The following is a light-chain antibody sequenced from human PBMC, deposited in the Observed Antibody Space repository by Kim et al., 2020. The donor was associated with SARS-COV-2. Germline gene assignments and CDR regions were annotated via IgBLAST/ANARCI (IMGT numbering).Light chain of an antibody. CDR1: QSVSSSY. CDR3: QQYNRSPRT. Sequence: EIVLTQSPGTLSLPLGERATLSCRASQSVSSSYLAWYQQKPGQAPRLLIYGASSRATGIPDRFSGSGSGTDFTLTISRLEPEDFAVYYCQQYNRSPRTFGLGTKVDIK. V-gene: IGKV3-20*01. CDR2: GAS. J-gene: IGKJ1*01.